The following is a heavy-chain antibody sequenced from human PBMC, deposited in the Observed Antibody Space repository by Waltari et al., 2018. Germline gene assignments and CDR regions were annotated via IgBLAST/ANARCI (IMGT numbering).Heavy chain of an antibody. V-gene: IGHV3-15*07. J-gene: IGHJ4*02. CDR3: AKDYLTAMVRGRYFDY. CDR2: IKSKTDGGTT. Sequence: EVQLVESGGGLVKPGGSLRLSCAASGFTFSNAWMNWARQAPGKGLEWVGRIKSKTDGGTTDYAAPVKGRFTISRDDSKNTLYLQMNSLKTEDTAVYYCAKDYLTAMVRGRYFDYWGQGTLVTVSS. CDR1: GFTFSNAW. D-gene: IGHD5-18*01.